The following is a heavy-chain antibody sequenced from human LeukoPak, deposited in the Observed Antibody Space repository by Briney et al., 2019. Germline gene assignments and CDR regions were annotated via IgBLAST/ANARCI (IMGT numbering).Heavy chain of an antibody. J-gene: IGHJ6*03. CDR2: ISHDGNNK. D-gene: IGHD3-10*01. V-gene: IGHV3-30*01. Sequence: PGSSLRLSCPASGFTFSRNVMHWLRQAPGKGLNGVALISHDGNNKFYADSVKGRFTISRDNSRNTLYLQMNSLRGEDAAVYSCARGGIRTGPYYYFSYMDVWGKGTAVTVSS. CDR1: GFTFSRNV. CDR3: ARGGIRTGPYYYFSYMDV.